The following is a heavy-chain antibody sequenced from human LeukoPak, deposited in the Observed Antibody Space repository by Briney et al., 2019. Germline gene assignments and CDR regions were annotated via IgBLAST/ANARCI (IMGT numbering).Heavy chain of an antibody. CDR2: IYSGGST. CDR1: GFTVSSNY. CDR3: ARGGVVQYSNSDY. V-gene: IGHV3-53*01. J-gene: IGHJ4*02. Sequence: GGSLRLSCAASGFTVSSNYMSWVRQAPGKGLEWVSVIYSGGSTYYADSVKGRFTISRDSSKNTLYLQMNSLRAEDTAVYYCARGGVVQYSNSDYWGQGTLVTVSS. D-gene: IGHD2-15*01.